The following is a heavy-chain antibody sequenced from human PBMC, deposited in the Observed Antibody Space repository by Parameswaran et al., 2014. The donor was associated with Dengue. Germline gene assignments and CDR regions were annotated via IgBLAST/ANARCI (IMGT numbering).Heavy chain of an antibody. J-gene: IGHJ4*02. D-gene: IGHD3-16*01. V-gene: IGHV3-23*01. CDR2: VSFSGGTT. CDR3: AKGGTTSGYYFDS. Sequence: WIRQPPGKGLEWVSLVSFSGGTTYYADSMKGRFTISRDNSKNTLHLQMNSLGVDDTALYYCAKGGTTSGYYFDSWGQGILVTVSS.